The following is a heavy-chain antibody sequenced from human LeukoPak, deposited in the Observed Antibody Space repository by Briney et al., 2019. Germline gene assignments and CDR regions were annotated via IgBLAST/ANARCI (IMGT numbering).Heavy chain of an antibody. J-gene: IGHJ4*02. CDR2: SRPKANDYTT. D-gene: IGHD1-26*01. V-gene: IGHV3-72*01. CDR1: GFPFSDHY. Sequence: GGSLRLSCTASGFPFSDHYIDWVRQAPGKGLEWVGRSRPKANDYTTDFAASVRGRFTISRNDSKNLLYLQMNSLKSEDTAAYYCTRVLSIVGATIIDYWGQGTLVTVSS. CDR3: TRVLSIVGATIIDY.